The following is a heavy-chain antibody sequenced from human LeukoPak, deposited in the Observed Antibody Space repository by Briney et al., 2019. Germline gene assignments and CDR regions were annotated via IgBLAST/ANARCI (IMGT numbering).Heavy chain of an antibody. CDR3: ARGGDVGATSGAFDI. D-gene: IGHD1-26*01. CDR2: INPNSGGT. CDR1: GYTFTGYY. J-gene: IGHJ3*02. V-gene: IGHV1-2*02. Sequence: ASVKVSCKASGYTFTGYYMHWVRQAPGQGLEWMGWINPNSGGTNYAQKFQGRVTMTRDTSISTAYMELSRLRSDDTAVYYCARGGDVGATSGAFDIWGQGTMVTVSS.